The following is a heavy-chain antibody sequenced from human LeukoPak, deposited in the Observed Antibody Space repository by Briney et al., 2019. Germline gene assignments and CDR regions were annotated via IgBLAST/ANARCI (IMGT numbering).Heavy chain of an antibody. CDR2: IYTSGTT. V-gene: IGHV4-4*07. Sequence: SETLSLTCTVSGGSIGTYYWSWIRQPAGKAPEWIGRIYTSGTTNYNPSLKNRVTMSVDTSKNHFSLTLTSATAADTAVYYCARGGRGEVGWLRSGYAFDIWGRGTMVTVSS. CDR3: ARGGRGEVGWLRSGYAFDI. J-gene: IGHJ3*02. D-gene: IGHD5-12*01. CDR1: GGSIGTYY.